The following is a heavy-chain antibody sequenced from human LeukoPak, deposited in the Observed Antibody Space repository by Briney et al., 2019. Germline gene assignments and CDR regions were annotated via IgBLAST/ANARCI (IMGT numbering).Heavy chain of an antibody. CDR3: ARPYKYYDILTGPRHYYYYGMDV. CDR2: VIPIFGTT. CDR1: GGTFSSYA. J-gene: IGHJ6*02. Sequence: SVKVSCKASGGTFSSYAISWVRQAPGQGLEWMGGVIPIFGTTNYAQKFQGRGTITADESTSTAYMELSSLRSEDTAVYYCARPYKYYDILTGPRHYYYYGMDVWGQWTTVTVSS. V-gene: IGHV1-69*13. D-gene: IGHD3-9*01.